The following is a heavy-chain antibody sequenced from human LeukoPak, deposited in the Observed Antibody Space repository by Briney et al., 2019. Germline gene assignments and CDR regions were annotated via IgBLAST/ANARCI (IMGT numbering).Heavy chain of an antibody. CDR3: AKFQSVFGVVAPIDY. J-gene: IGHJ4*02. CDR1: GFTFSSYA. CDR2: ISGSGGST. V-gene: IGHV3-23*01. Sequence: PGGSLSLFCATSGFTFSSYAMSWVRQAPGKGLEWVSAISGSGGSTYYADSVKGRFTISRDNSKNTLYLQMNSLRAEDTAVYYCAKFQSVFGVVAPIDYWGQGTLVTVSS. D-gene: IGHD3-3*01.